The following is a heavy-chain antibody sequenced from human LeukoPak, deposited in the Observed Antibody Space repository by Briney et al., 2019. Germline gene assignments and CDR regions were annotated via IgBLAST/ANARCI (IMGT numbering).Heavy chain of an antibody. Sequence: SETLSLTCAVSGGSISTSNSYWGWIRRPPGKGLEWVGSIYYSGNTYYNPSLKSRVTMSVDTSKNQFSLKLSSVTAADTAVYYCAGAGSSGWVDYWGQGTLVTVSS. J-gene: IGHJ4*02. CDR1: GGSISTSNSY. D-gene: IGHD3-22*01. V-gene: IGHV4-39*07. CDR3: AGAGSSGWVDY. CDR2: IYYSGNT.